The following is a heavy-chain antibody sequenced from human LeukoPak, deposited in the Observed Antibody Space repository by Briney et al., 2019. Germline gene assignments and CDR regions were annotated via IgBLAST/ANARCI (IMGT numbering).Heavy chain of an antibody. Sequence: GGSLRLSCAASGFTFSSYAMSWVRQAPGKGLEWVSAFSGSGGSTYYADSVKGRFTISRDNSKNTLYLQMNSLRAEDTAVYYCAKDAQIVVVSNDFDYWGQGTLVTVSS. CDR1: GFTFSSYA. V-gene: IGHV3-23*01. CDR3: AKDAQIVVVSNDFDY. CDR2: FSGSGGST. D-gene: IGHD3-22*01. J-gene: IGHJ4*02.